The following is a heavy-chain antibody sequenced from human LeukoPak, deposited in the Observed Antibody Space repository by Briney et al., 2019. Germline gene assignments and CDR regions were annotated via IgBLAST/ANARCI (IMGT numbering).Heavy chain of an antibody. V-gene: IGHV3-48*04. D-gene: IGHD4-17*01. Sequence: GGSLRLSCAASGFTFSSYSMNWVRQAPGKGLDWVSYISGSGSTIYYVDSVKGRFTISRDNVKNSLYLQMNSLRAEDTAVYYCARINGDYSRFDYWGQGTLVTVSS. CDR2: ISGSGSTI. CDR1: GFTFSSYS. CDR3: ARINGDYSRFDY. J-gene: IGHJ4*02.